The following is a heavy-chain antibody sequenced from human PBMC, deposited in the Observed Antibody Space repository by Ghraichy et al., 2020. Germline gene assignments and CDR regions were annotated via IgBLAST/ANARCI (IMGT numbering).Heavy chain of an antibody. CDR2: INPNSGGT. CDR1: GYTFAGYY. V-gene: IGHV1-2*02. D-gene: IGHD2-2*02. Sequence: ASVKVSCKASGYTFAGYYMHWVRQAPGQGLEWMGWINPNSGGTNYAQKFQGRVTMTRDTSISTAYMELSRLRSDDTAVYYCARGGGGRECSRTSCYSPVAFDIWGQGTMVTVSS. CDR3: ARGGGGRECSRTSCYSPVAFDI. J-gene: IGHJ3*02.